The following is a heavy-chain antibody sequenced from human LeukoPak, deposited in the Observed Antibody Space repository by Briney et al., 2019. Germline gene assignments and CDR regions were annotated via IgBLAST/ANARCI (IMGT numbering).Heavy chain of an antibody. Sequence: SETLSLTCTVSNYSISSGYYWGWIRQSPGKGLEWIGSISHGGSTYYNPSLRSRVIVSVDTSKNHFSLKMNSVTAADTAVYYCARGYYSGRVDYWGQGTLVTVSS. D-gene: IGHD1-26*01. V-gene: IGHV4-38-2*02. CDR2: ISHGGST. J-gene: IGHJ4*02. CDR1: NYSISSGYY. CDR3: ARGYYSGRVDY.